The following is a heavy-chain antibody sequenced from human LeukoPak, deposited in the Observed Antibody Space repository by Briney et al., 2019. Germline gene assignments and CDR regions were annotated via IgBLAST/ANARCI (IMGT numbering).Heavy chain of an antibody. Sequence: PGGSLRLSCAASGFTFSTYNMNWARQAPGKGLEWVSSITSSSSYIYYADSVKGRFTISRDNAKNSLYLQMNSLRAEDTAVYYCARDPYSGGYGDYYYYYMDLWGQGTTVTISS. CDR1: GFTFSTYN. D-gene: IGHD1-26*01. J-gene: IGHJ6*03. V-gene: IGHV3-21*01. CDR3: ARDPYSGGYGDYYYYYMDL. CDR2: ITSSSSYI.